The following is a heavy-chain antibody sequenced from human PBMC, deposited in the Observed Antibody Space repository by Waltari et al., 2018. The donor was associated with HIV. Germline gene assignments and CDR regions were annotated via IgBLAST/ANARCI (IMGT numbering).Heavy chain of an antibody. Sequence: QVQLVQSGAEVKKPGSSVKVSCKASGDTFSSYAISWVRQAPGQGLEWMGGIIPMFGTANYAQKFQGRVTITADESTSTAYMELSSLRSEDTAIYYCARDSIQLWLHYWGQGILVTVSS. CDR3: ARDSIQLWLHY. CDR1: GDTFSSYA. D-gene: IGHD5-18*01. V-gene: IGHV1-69*13. CDR2: IIPMFGTA. J-gene: IGHJ4*02.